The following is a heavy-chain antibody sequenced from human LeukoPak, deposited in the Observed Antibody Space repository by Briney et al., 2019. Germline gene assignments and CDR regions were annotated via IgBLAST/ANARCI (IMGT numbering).Heavy chain of an antibody. D-gene: IGHD3-22*01. CDR3: ARDGITMIVVGILDY. J-gene: IGHJ4*02. CDR1: GFTFSSYG. Sequence: GGSLRLSCAASGFTFSSYGMHWVRQAPGKGLEWVAVISYDGSNKYYADSVKGRFTISRDNSKNTLYLQMNSLRAEDTAVYYCARDGITMIVVGILDYWGQGTLVTVSS. V-gene: IGHV3-30*19. CDR2: ISYDGSNK.